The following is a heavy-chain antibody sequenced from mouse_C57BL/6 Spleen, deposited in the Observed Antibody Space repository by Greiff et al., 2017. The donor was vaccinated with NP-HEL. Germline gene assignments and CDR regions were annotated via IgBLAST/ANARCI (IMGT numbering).Heavy chain of an antibody. Sequence: QVQLQQSGAELVKPGASVKISCKASGYAFSSYWMNWVKQRPGKGLEWIGQIYPGDGDTNYNGKFKGKATLTADKSSSTAYMQLSSLNSEDSAVYFCARFGCDDEMDYRGQGTSVTVSS. V-gene: IGHV1-80*01. CDR3: ARFGCDDEMDY. CDR1: GYAFSSYW. J-gene: IGHJ4*01. D-gene: IGHD2-12*01. CDR2: IYPGDGDT.